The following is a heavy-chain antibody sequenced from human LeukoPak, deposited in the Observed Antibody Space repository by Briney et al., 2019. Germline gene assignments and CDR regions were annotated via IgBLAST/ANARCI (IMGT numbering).Heavy chain of an antibody. CDR3: AREYCSGGSCSFDY. V-gene: IGHV1-18*04. D-gene: IGHD2-15*01. J-gene: IGHJ4*02. CDR1: GYTFTSYG. Sequence: APVKVSCKASGYTFTSYGISWVRQAPGQGLEWMGWISAYNGNTNYAQKLQGRVTMTTDTSTSTAYMELRSLRSDDTAVYYCAREYCSGGSCSFDYWGQGTLVTVSS. CDR2: ISAYNGNT.